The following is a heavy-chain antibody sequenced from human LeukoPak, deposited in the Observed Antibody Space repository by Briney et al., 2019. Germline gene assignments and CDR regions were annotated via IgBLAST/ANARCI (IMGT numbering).Heavy chain of an antibody. Sequence: PGGSLRLSCAASGFTFSSYEMNWVRQAPGKGLERVSYISSSGSTIYYADSVKGRFTISRDNAKNSLYLQMNSLRAEDTAVYYCARDLWFGEEHPYYYYGMDVWGQGTTVTVSS. J-gene: IGHJ6*02. CDR1: GFTFSSYE. CDR3: ARDLWFGEEHPYYYYGMDV. CDR2: ISSSGSTI. D-gene: IGHD3-10*01. V-gene: IGHV3-48*03.